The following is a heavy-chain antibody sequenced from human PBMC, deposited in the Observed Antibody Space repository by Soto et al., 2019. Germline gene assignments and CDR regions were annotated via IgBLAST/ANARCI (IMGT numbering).Heavy chain of an antibody. CDR2: ISTSPDTI. CDR3: ARERYDSGRPLDY. Sequence: PGGSLRLSCAASGFTFSSYELNWVRHAPGKGLEWVSYISTSPDTIYYADSVKGRFTISRDNAKNSLYLQMNSLRAEDTAVYYCARERYDSGRPLDYWGQGTLVTVSS. D-gene: IGHD3-10*01. V-gene: IGHV3-48*03. J-gene: IGHJ4*02. CDR1: GFTFSSYE.